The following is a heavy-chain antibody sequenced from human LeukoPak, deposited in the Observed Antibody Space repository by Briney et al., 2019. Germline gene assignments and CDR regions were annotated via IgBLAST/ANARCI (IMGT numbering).Heavy chain of an antibody. CDR3: ARYHSSSWYMVPPPSLVDY. D-gene: IGHD6-13*01. J-gene: IGHJ4*02. Sequence: ASVKVSCKASGYTFTSYGISWVRQAPGQGLEWMGWISAYNANTNYAQKLQGRVTMTTDTSTSTAYMELRSLRSDDTAVYYCARYHSSSWYMVPPPSLVDYWGQGTLVTVSS. V-gene: IGHV1-18*01. CDR1: GYTFTSYG. CDR2: ISAYNANT.